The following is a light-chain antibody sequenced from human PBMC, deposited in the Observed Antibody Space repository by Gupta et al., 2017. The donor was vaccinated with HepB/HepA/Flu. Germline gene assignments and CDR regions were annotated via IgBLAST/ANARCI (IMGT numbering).Light chain of an antibody. Sequence: DIQMTQSPSSLSASVGDRITITCRASQNIDIYLNWYLQKPGKAPNLLIYAASTLQSGVPSRFTGSGSGTDFTITITSLQPEDFATYYCQQSFTTPCSFGQGTKLEIK. CDR1: QNIDIY. CDR3: QQSFTTPCS. V-gene: IGKV1-39*01. J-gene: IGKJ2*04. CDR2: AAS.